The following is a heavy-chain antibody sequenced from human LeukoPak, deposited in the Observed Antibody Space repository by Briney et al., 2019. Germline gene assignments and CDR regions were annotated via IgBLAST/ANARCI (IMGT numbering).Heavy chain of an antibody. D-gene: IGHD3-22*01. J-gene: IGHJ4*02. CDR2: ISAYNGNT. CDR3: ARDGPITMIVVVITPDY. V-gene: IGHV1-18*01. Sequence: ASVKVSCKASGYTFTSYGISWVRQAPGQGLEWMGWISAYNGNTNYAQKLQGRVTTTTDTSTSTAYMELRSLRSDDTAVYYCARDGPITMIVVVITPDYWGQGTLVTVSS. CDR1: GYTFTSYG.